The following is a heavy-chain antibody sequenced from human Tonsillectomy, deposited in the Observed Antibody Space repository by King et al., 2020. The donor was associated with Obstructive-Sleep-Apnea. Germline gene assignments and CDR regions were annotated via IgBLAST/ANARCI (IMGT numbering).Heavy chain of an antibody. J-gene: IGHJ4*02. V-gene: IGHV3-15*01. D-gene: IGHD6-19*01. CDR3: TTVGVEAVAALDY. Sequence: VQLVESGGGLVKPGGSLRISCAASGFTFINAWISWVRQAPGEGLEWVGRLKSKTYVGTTTYAAPVKGRFTISREDSKNTLYLQMNSLKTEDTAVYYCTTVGVEAVAALDYWGQGTLVTVSS. CDR2: LKSKTYVGTT. CDR1: GFTFINAW.